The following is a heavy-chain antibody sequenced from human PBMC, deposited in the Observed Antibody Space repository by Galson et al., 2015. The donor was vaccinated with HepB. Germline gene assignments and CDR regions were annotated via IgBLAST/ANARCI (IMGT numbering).Heavy chain of an antibody. Sequence: ETLSLTCTVSGGSVSCGSFYWLWIRQPPGKGLERLGHIYFSGITKYTLTLKNRLTISLATSRNHFPLSLSSVTAADTDMYYCAEEGGEVGGLETSRYYFGMDVWGPGTRVTVAS. J-gene: IGHJ6*02. CDR3: AEEGGEVGGLETSRYYFGMDV. D-gene: IGHD6-19*01. V-gene: IGHV4-61*01. CDR2: IYFSGIT. CDR1: GGSVSCGSFY.